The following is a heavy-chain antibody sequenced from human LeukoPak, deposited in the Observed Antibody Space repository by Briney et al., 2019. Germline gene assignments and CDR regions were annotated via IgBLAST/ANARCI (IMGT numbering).Heavy chain of an antibody. CDR3: ARGDTIAVDY. CDR1: GGSFSDYY. J-gene: IGHJ4*02. CDR2: INHSGST. D-gene: IGHD6-19*01. Sequence: PSETLSLTCGVYGGSFSDYYWSWIRQSPGKGLEWIGEINHSGSTNYNPSLKSRVTISVDTSKNQFSLKLTSVTAADTAVYYCARGDTIAVDYWGQGTLVTVSS. V-gene: IGHV4-34*01.